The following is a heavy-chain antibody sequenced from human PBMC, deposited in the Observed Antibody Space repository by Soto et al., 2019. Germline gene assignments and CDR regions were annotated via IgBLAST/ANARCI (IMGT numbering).Heavy chain of an antibody. CDR3: AREAYDSSGYFDY. V-gene: IGHV1-69*13. D-gene: IGHD3-22*01. CDR2: IIPIFGTA. CDR1: GGTFSSYA. Sequence: GASVKVSCKASGGTFSSYAISWVRQEPGQGLEWMGGIIPIFGTANYAQKFQGRVTITADESTSTAYMELSSLRSEDTAVYYCAREAYDSSGYFDYWGQGTLVTVSS. J-gene: IGHJ4*02.